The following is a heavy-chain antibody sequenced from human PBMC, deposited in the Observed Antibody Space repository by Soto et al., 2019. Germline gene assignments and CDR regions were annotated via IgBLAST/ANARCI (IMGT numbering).Heavy chain of an antibody. J-gene: IGHJ4*02. CDR1: GFSLSTSGVG. D-gene: IGHD2-15*01. Sequence: QITLKEYGPTLVKPTQTLTLTCTFSGFSLSTSGVGVGWIRQPPGKALEWLALIYWDDDKRYSLSLKSRLTITKDSSKNQMVLTMTNMDPVDTATYYCAHRPSYCSGGSCYSGFDYWGQGTLVTVSS. CDR3: AHRPSYCSGGSCYSGFDY. V-gene: IGHV2-5*02. CDR2: IYWDDDK.